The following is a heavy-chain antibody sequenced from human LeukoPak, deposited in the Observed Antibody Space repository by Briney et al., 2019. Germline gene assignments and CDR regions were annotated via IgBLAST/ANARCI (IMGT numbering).Heavy chain of an antibody. V-gene: IGHV7-4-1*02. D-gene: IGHD3-3*01. CDR3: ARDHPPHYDFWSGYYIAFDI. J-gene: IGHJ3*02. Sequence: ASVKVSCKASGYTFTSYAMNWVRQAPGQGLEWMGWINTNTGNPTYAQGFTGRFVFSLDTSVSTAYLQISSLKAEDTAVYYCARDHPPHYDFWSGYYIAFDIWGQGTMVTVS. CDR2: INTNTGNP. CDR1: GYTFTSYA.